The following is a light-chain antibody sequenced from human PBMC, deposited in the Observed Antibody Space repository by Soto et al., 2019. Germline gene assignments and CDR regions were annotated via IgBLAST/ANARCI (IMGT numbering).Light chain of an antibody. J-gene: IGLJ2*01. Sequence: QLELTQSPSASASLGASVKLTCTLSSGHSSFAIAWHQQQPEKGPRYLMKINSDGSHTKGDGIPDRFSGSGSGAERYLTISSLQSEDEAEYYCQTWGTGIVFGGGTKLTVL. CDR2: INSDGSH. V-gene: IGLV4-69*01. CDR3: QTWGTGIV. CDR1: SGHSSFA.